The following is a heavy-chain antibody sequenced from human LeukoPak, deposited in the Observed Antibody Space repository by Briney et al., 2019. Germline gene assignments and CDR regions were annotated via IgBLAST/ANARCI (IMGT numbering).Heavy chain of an antibody. D-gene: IGHD6-19*01. J-gene: IGHJ5*02. V-gene: IGHV4-4*02. CDR1: GGSISSSNW. CDR2: IYHSGST. Sequence: SGTLSLTCAVSGGSISSSNWWSWVRQPPGKGLEWIGSIYHSGSTYYNPSPKSRVTISVDTSKNQFSLKLSSVTAADTAVYYCARGSSGWYNWFDPWGQGTLVTVSS. CDR3: ARGSSGWYNWFDP.